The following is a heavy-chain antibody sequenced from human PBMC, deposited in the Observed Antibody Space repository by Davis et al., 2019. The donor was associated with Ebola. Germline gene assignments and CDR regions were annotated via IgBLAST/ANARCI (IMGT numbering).Heavy chain of an antibody. CDR1: GGSFSGYY. CDR3: ARGGRYGLYYFDY. CDR2: INHSGST. V-gene: IGHV4-34*01. Sequence: MPSETLSLTCAVYGGSFSGYYWSWIRQPPGKGLEWIGEINHSGSTNYNPSLKSRVTISVDTSKNQFSLKLSSVTAADTAVYYCARGGRYGLYYFDYWGQGTLVTVSS. J-gene: IGHJ4*02. D-gene: IGHD5-18*01.